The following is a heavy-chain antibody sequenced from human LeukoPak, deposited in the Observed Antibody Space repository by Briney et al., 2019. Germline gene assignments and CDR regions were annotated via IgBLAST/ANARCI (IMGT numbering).Heavy chain of an antibody. J-gene: IGHJ4*02. CDR3: ASDYGLGSYRFDY. CDR1: GDSISSYS. CDR2: IYNSGNT. Sequence: SETLSLTCTVSGDSISSYSWSCIRQPPGRGLEWIGYIYNSGNTIYNPSLNSRVTISLDTSKKQFSLKLSSVPAADTAVYYCASDYGLGSYRFDYWGQGTLVTVSS. D-gene: IGHD3-10*01. V-gene: IGHV4-59*01.